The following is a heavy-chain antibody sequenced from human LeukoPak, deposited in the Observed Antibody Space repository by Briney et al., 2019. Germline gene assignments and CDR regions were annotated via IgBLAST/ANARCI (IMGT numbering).Heavy chain of an antibody. Sequence: GESLQIACNGSGYIFTSYWIGWVRQMPGKGLEWRGIIYPGDSDTRYSPSFQGQVTSSADKSISTAYLQWSSLKASDTAMYYCARRSYWYFDLWGRGTLVTVSS. CDR2: IYPGDSDT. CDR1: GYIFTSYW. V-gene: IGHV5-51*01. CDR3: ARRSYWYFDL. J-gene: IGHJ2*01.